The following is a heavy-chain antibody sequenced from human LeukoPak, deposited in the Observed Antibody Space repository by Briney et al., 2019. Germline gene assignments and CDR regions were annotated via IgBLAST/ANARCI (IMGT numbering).Heavy chain of an antibody. V-gene: IGHV1-8*01. D-gene: IGHD3-22*01. J-gene: IGHJ4*02. CDR1: GYTFTSYD. CDR2: MNPNSGNT. Sequence: GASVEVSCKASGYTFTSYDINWARQATGQGLEWMGWMNPNSGNTGYAQKFQGRVTMTRDTSISTAYMELSRLRSDDTAVYYCARVPFGTMIVEYYFDYWGQGTLVTVSS. CDR3: ARVPFGTMIVEYYFDY.